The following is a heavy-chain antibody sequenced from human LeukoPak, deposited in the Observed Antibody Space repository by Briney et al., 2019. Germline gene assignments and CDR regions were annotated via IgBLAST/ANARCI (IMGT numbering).Heavy chain of an antibody. CDR2: SRNKANSFTT. D-gene: IGHD2-15*01. V-gene: IGHV3-72*01. CDR1: GFTFSDYY. Sequence: GGSLRLSCAASGFTFSDYYMDWVRQAPGKGPEWIGRSRNKANSFTTEYAASVRGRFTISRDDSENSLYLQMSSLKVEDTAAYYCGRADCRGGSCYTSYWGQGTLVTVSS. J-gene: IGHJ4*02. CDR3: GRADCRGGSCYTSY.